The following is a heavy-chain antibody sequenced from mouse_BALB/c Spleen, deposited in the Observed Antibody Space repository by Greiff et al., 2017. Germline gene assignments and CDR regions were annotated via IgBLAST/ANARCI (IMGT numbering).Heavy chain of an antibody. CDR3: ARGVLYYGSSYYFDY. V-gene: IGHV5-9-4*01. CDR1: GFTFSSYA. CDR2: ISSGGSYT. J-gene: IGHJ2*01. D-gene: IGHD1-1*01. Sequence: DVMLVESGGGLVKPGGSLKLSCAASGFTFSSYAMSWVRQSPEKRLEWVAEISSGGSYTYYPDTVKGRFTISRDNARNILYLQMSSLRSEDTAMYYCARGVLYYGSSYYFDYWGQGTTLTVSS.